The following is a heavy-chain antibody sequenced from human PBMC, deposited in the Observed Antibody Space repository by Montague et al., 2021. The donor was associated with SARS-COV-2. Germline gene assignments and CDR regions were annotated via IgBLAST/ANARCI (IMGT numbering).Heavy chain of an antibody. CDR3: ASAPRYSFGFWAY. D-gene: IGHD5-12*01. J-gene: IGHJ4*02. CDR1: GASSSNYY. V-gene: IGHV4-34*01. CDR2: INHSGYT. Sequence: SETLSLTCAVYGASSSNYYWSWIRQSPGKGLEWVGEINHSGYTDYNPSLESRPTISLDSSKKQFSPKMTSVTAADTAIYYCASAPRYSFGFWAYWGQGTLVSVSS.